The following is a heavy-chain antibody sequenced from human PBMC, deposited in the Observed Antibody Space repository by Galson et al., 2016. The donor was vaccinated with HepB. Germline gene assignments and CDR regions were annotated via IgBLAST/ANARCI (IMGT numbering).Heavy chain of an antibody. CDR1: GFTFSTYN. CDR3: ARDFGYCSSTSCYKGGLFYYYGMDV. D-gene: IGHD2-2*02. V-gene: IGHV3-21*01. CDR2: ISNSNSYI. J-gene: IGHJ6*02. Sequence: SLRLSCAASGFTFSTYNMNWVRQAPGKGLEWVSSISNSNSYIYYTDSVKGRFTISRDNAKNSLYLQMNSPRAEDTAVYYCARDFGYCSSTSCYKGGLFYYYGMDVWSQGTTVTVSS.